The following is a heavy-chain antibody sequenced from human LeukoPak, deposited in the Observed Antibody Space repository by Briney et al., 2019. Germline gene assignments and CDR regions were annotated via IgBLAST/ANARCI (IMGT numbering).Heavy chain of an antibody. CDR1: EYTFTGYY. CDR3: ARGYSYGGGWGFDY. CDR2: INPNSGGT. V-gene: IGHV1-2*06. J-gene: IGHJ4*02. Sequence: ASVTVSCTASEYTFTGYYMHWVRQAPGQGLEWMGRINPNSGGTNYAQKFQGRVTMTRDTSISTAYMELSRLRSDDTAVYYCARGYSYGGGWGFDYWGQGTLVTVSS. D-gene: IGHD5-18*01.